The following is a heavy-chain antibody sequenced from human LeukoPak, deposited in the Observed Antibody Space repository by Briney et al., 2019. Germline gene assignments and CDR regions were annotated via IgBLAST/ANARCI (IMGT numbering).Heavy chain of an antibody. CDR3: TTDLGDYYDSSGYSSFDY. CDR2: IKSKTDGGTT. Sequence: GGSLRLSCAASGFTFSNAWMSWVRQAPGKGLEWVGRIKSKTDGGTTDYAAPVKGRFTISRDDSKNTLYLQMNSLKTEDTAVYYCTTDLGDYYDSSGYSSFDYWGQGTLVTVSS. J-gene: IGHJ4*02. D-gene: IGHD3-22*01. V-gene: IGHV3-15*01. CDR1: GFTFSNAW.